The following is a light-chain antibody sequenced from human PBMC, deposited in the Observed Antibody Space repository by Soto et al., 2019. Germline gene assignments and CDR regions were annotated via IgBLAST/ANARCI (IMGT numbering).Light chain of an antibody. Sequence: DIQMTQSPSSLSASVGDRVTITCRASQSISTYLNWYQQKPGKAPKLLIYAASSLQSGVTSTFSGSGSGTDFTLTISSLQPEDFATYYCQQSYRIPYSFGQGTKLEI. CDR2: AAS. CDR1: QSISTY. V-gene: IGKV1-39*01. CDR3: QQSYRIPYS. J-gene: IGKJ2*03.